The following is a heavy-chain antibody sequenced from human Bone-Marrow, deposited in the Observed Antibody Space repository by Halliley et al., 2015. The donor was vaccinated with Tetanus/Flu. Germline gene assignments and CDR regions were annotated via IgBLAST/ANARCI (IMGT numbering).Heavy chain of an antibody. CDR1: GFTFNNYA. Sequence: SLRLSCPASGFTFNNYAMHWVRQAPGKGLEYISGISGNGANTYYVDSVKGRFTISRDISTSTLSLQMSSLRAEDTAVYYCVKGSLIGVVFGNYFDSWGQGSLVTVSS. D-gene: IGHD3-3*01. V-gene: IGHV3-64D*09. CDR3: VKGSLIGVVFGNYFDS. CDR2: ISGNGANT. J-gene: IGHJ4*02.